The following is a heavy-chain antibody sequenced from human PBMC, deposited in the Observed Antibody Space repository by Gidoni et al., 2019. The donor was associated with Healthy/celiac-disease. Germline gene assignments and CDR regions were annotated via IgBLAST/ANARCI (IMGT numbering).Heavy chain of an antibody. CDR2: IYTSGST. CDR3: ARDQGYYGSGIGDPYYYYGMDV. Sequence: QVHLHESRPGLVKPSQTLSPTCTVSGGSISSGSYNWSWIRQPAGKGLEWIGRIYTSGSTNYNPSLKSRVTISVDTSKNQFSLKLSSVTAADTAVYYCARDQGYYGSGIGDPYYYYGMDVWGQGTTVTVSS. V-gene: IGHV4-61*02. D-gene: IGHD3-10*01. J-gene: IGHJ6*02. CDR1: GGSISSGSYN.